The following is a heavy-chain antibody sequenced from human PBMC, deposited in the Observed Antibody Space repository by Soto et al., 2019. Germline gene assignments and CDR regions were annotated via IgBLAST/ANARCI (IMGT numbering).Heavy chain of an antibody. CDR3: ARQTPLEGYFDY. CDR1: GGSISSSSYY. D-gene: IGHD3-3*01. Sequence: QLQLQESGPGLVKPSETLSLTCTVSGGSISSSSYYWGWIRQPPGKGLEWIGSIYYSGSTYYNPSLKSRVTISVDTSKNQFSLKLSSVTAADTAVYYCARQTPLEGYFDYWGQGTLVTVSS. J-gene: IGHJ4*02. V-gene: IGHV4-39*01. CDR2: IYYSGST.